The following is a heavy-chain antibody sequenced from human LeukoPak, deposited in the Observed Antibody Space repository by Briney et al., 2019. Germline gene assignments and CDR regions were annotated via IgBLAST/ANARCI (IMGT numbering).Heavy chain of an antibody. V-gene: IGHV4-59*01. CDR3: ARGGYYYMDV. CDR1: GGSISSYY. Sequence: SETLSLTCTVSGGSISSYYWSWIRQPPGKRLEWIGYIYYSGSTNYNPSLKSRVTISVDTSKNQFSLKLSSVTTADTAVYYCARGGYYYMDVWGKGTTVTVSS. CDR2: IYYSGST. J-gene: IGHJ6*03.